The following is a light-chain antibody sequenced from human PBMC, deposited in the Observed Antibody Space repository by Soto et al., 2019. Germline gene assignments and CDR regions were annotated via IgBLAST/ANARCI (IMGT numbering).Light chain of an antibody. CDR3: SSYTTSITLYV. CDR2: EVS. CDR1: SSDVGGYNY. Sequence: QSVLTQPASVSGSPGQSITISCTGTSSDVGGYNYVSWYQQHPGKAPELMNYEVSNRPSGVSNRFSGSKSGNTASLTISGLQVEDEADYYCSSYTTSITLYVFGTGTKVTVL. J-gene: IGLJ1*01. V-gene: IGLV2-14*01.